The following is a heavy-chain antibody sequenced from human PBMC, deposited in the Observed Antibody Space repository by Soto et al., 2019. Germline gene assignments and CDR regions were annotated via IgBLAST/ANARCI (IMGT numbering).Heavy chain of an antibody. CDR3: ARVSTDYDFWSGYRTRNGFDY. CDR1: GGTFSSYT. V-gene: IGHV1-69*13. D-gene: IGHD3-3*01. CDR2: IIPIFGTA. Sequence: GASVKVSCKASGGTFSSYTISWVRQAPGQGLEWMGGIIPIFGTANYAQKFQGRVTITADESTSTAYMELSSLRSEDTAVYYCARVSTDYDFWSGYRTRNGFDYWGQGTLVTVSS. J-gene: IGHJ4*02.